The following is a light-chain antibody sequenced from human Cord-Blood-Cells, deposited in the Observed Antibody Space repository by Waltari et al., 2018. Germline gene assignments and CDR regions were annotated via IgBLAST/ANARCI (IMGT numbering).Light chain of an antibody. CDR1: QGISNY. CDR3: QKYNSAPPFT. Sequence: DIQMTQSPSSLSASVGDRVTITCRAIQGISNYLAWYQQKPGKVPKLLIYAASTLQSGVPSRFSGSGAGPYFPLTISSLQPEDVATYYCQKYNSAPPFTFGPGTKVKIK. CDR2: AAS. V-gene: IGKV1-27*01. J-gene: IGKJ3*01.